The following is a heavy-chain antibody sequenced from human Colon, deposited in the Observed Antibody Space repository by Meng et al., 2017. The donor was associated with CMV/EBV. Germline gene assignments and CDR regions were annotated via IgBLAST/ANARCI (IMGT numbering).Heavy chain of an antibody. Sequence: GESLKISCAASGFLLSDYDMHWVRQVTGKGLEWVSGIGTSGDTYYQDSVNGRITISRENAKNSCNLQMNSLRGGDTAVYYCVRRADGPWDAFDIWGQGTVVTVSS. CDR2: IGTSGDT. J-gene: IGHJ3*02. CDR3: VRRADGPWDAFDI. CDR1: GFLLSDYD. D-gene: IGHD5-24*01. V-gene: IGHV3-13*01.